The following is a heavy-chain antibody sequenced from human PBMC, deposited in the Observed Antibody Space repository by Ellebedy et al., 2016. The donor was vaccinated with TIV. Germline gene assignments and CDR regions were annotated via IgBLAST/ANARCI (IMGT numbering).Heavy chain of an antibody. D-gene: IGHD3-22*01. Sequence: ASVKVSXXVSGYTLTELSMHWVRQAPGKGLEWMGGFDPEDGETIYAQKFQGRVTMTEDTSTDTAYMELSSLRSEDTAVYYCARWDSSGYSAFDIWGQGTMVTVSS. CDR2: FDPEDGET. CDR3: ARWDSSGYSAFDI. J-gene: IGHJ3*02. V-gene: IGHV1-24*01. CDR1: GYTLTELS.